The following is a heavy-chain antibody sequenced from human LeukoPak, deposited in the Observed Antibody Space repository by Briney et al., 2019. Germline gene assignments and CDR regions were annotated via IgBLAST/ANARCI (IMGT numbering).Heavy chain of an antibody. CDR2: ISAYNGNT. CDR3: ARDLRVGYYDSSGYSPDF. V-gene: IGHV1-18*04. Sequence: GASVKVSCKASGYTFTGYHMHWVRQAPGQGLEWMGWISAYNGNTNYAQKLQGRVTMTTDTSTSTAYMELRSLRFDDTAVYYCARDLRVGYYDSSGYSPDFWGQGTLVTVSS. J-gene: IGHJ4*02. D-gene: IGHD3-22*01. CDR1: GYTFTGYH.